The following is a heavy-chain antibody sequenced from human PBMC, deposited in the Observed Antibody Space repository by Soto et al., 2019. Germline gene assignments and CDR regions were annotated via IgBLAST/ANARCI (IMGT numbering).Heavy chain of an antibody. Sequence: EVQLVESGGGLVQPGGSLRLSCAASGFSFSTYSMNWVRQAPGKGLEWVSYISSRSYTIYYVDSVKGRFTISRDNAKNSLYLQMNSLRDEDTAVYYCARGGSSSDNGMDVWGQETTVTVSS. CDR2: ISSRSYTI. J-gene: IGHJ6*02. CDR3: ARGGSSSDNGMDV. V-gene: IGHV3-48*02. D-gene: IGHD6-6*01. CDR1: GFSFSTYS.